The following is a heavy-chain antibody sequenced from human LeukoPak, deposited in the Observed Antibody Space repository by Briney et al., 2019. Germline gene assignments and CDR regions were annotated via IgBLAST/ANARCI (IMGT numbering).Heavy chain of an antibody. CDR2: INPNSGGT. D-gene: IGHD1-26*01. Sequence: ASVKVSCKASGGTFSSYAISWVRQAPGQGLEWMGWINPNSGGTNYAQKFQGRVTMTRDTSISTAYMELSRLRSDDTAVYYCARESGSYFLVHWGQGTLVTVSS. V-gene: IGHV1-2*02. J-gene: IGHJ4*02. CDR3: ARESGSYFLVH. CDR1: GGTFSSYA.